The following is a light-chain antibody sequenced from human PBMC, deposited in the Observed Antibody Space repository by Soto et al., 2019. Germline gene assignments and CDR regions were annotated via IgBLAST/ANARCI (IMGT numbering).Light chain of an antibody. Sequence: QSALTQPASVSGSPGQSITISCTGTSSDVGGYNHVSWYQHHPGKAPKLMIYEVSNRPSGVSNRFSGSKSGNTASLTISGLQAEDEADYYCSSYTSSSKVVFGGGTKLTVL. CDR1: SSDVGGYNH. V-gene: IGLV2-14*01. CDR3: SSYTSSSKVV. J-gene: IGLJ2*01. CDR2: EVS.